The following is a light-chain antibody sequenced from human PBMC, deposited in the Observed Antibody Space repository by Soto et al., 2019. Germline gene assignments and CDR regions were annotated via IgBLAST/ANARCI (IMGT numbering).Light chain of an antibody. CDR1: SSDVGAYNS. CDR2: DVS. J-gene: IGLJ1*01. V-gene: IGLV2-14*03. Sequence: QSALTQPASVSGSPGQSIAISCTGTSSDVGAYNSVSWYQQHPGRAPKLMIHDVSNRPSGVSNRVSGSKSGNTASLTISGLQAEDEADYYCSSYTSSSTYVFGTGTKLTVL. CDR3: SSYTSSSTYV.